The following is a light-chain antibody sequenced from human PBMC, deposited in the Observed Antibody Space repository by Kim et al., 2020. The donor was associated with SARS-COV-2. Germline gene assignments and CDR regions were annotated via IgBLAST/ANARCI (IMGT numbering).Light chain of an antibody. CDR1: KLGNKD. J-gene: IGLJ1*01. V-gene: IGLV3-1*01. Sequence: VSPGPTASITCFGDKLGNKDVSWYQQRPGQSPVLVIYHRVKRPSGIPERFSASNSGNTATLTISGTQPTDEADYYCQAWDSNTRIFGSGTQVTVL. CDR3: QAWDSNTRI. CDR2: HRV.